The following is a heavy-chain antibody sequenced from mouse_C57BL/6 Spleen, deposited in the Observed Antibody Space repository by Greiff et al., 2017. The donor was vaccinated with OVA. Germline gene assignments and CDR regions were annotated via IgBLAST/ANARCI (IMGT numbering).Heavy chain of an antibody. CDR1: GYSITSGYY. J-gene: IGHJ1*03. V-gene: IGHV3-6*01. CDR3: AIYDGANWYFDV. CDR2: ISYDGSN. Sequence: EVQRVESGPGLVKPSQSLSLTCSVTGYSITSGYYWNWIRQFPGNKLEWMGYISYDGSNNYNPSLKNRISITRDTSKNQFFLKLNAVTTEDTATYYCAIYDGANWYFDVWGTGTTVTVSS. D-gene: IGHD2-12*01.